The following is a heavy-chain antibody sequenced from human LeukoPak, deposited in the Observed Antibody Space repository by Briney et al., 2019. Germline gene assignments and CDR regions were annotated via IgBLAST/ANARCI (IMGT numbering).Heavy chain of an antibody. D-gene: IGHD3-3*01. CDR3: AKDYPTFGVVISHFDY. V-gene: IGHV3-30*02. CDR2: IRYDGSNK. J-gene: IGHJ4*02. Sequence: GGSLRLSCAASGFTFSSYGMHWVRQAPGKGLEWVAFIRYDGSNKYYADSVKGRFTISRDNSKNTLYLQMNSLRAEDTAVYYCAKDYPTFGVVISHFDYWGQGTLVTVSS. CDR1: GFTFSSYG.